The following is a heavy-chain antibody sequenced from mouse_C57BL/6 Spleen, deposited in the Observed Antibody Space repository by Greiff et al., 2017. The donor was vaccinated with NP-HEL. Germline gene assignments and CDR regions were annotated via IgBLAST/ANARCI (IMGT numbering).Heavy chain of an antibody. CDR3: ARRGYYGSDVDV. J-gene: IGHJ1*03. CDR2: ISNGGGST. V-gene: IGHV5-12*01. CDR1: GFTFSDYY. Sequence: DVKLVESGGGLVQPGGSLKLSCAASGFTFSDYYMYWVRQTPEKRLEWVAYISNGGGSTYYPDTVKGRFTISRDNAKNTLYLQMSRLKSEDTAMYYCARRGYYGSDVDVWGTGTTVTVSS. D-gene: IGHD1-1*01.